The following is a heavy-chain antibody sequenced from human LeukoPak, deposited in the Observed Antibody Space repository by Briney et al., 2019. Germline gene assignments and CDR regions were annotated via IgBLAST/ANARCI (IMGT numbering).Heavy chain of an antibody. V-gene: IGHV3-7*01. CDR2: IREDGSEK. J-gene: IGHJ4*02. CDR1: GFTFNNYW. Sequence: GGSLRLSCSASGFTFNNYWMNWVRQAPGKGLEWVANIREDGSEKHYVDSVKGRFTISRDNARNSLYLQMNSLRAEDTAVYYCARASSGYHMSYWGQGTLVTVSS. CDR3: ARASSGYHMSY. D-gene: IGHD3-22*01.